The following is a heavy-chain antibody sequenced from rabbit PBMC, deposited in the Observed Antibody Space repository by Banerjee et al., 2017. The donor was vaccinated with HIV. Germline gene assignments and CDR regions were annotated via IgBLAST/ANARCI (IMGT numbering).Heavy chain of an antibody. V-gene: IGHV1S43*01. CDR3: ARDLAGVTGWNFGL. J-gene: IGHJ4*01. CDR2: IYTYGGSA. CDR1: GFSFSSGYD. Sequence: QELLVESGGGLVTLGGSLTLTCKASGFSFSSGYDMCWVRQAPGKGLELIACIYTYGGSAYYASWVNGRFPISRHNAQNTLYLQLNSLTAADTATYFCARDLAGVTGWNFGLWGPGTLVTVS. D-gene: IGHD4-1*01.